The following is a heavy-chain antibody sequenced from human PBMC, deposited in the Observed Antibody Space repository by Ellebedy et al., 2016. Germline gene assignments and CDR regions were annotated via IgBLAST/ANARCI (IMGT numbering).Heavy chain of an antibody. D-gene: IGHD3-9*01. J-gene: IGHJ4*02. CDR3: ARTDWLLSEYYFDY. V-gene: IGHV5-51*01. CDR1: GYSLTSYW. CDR2: IYPGDSDT. Sequence: GESLKISXKGSGYSLTSYWIGWVRQMPGKGLEWMGIIYPGDSDTRYSPSFQGQVTISADKSISTAYLQWSSLKASDTAMYYCARTDWLLSEYYFDYWGQGTLVTVSS.